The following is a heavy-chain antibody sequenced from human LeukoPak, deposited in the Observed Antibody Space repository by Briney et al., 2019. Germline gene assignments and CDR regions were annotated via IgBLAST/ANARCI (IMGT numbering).Heavy chain of an antibody. D-gene: IGHD2-15*01. Sequence: ASVKVSCKASGYTFTSYGISWVRQAPGQGLEWMGWISAYNGNTNYAQKLQGRVTMTTDTSTSTAYMELSSLRSEDTAVYYCASTPAIGYCSGGSCSGGQFYYMDVWGKGTTVTISS. CDR3: ASTPAIGYCSGGSCSGGQFYYMDV. J-gene: IGHJ6*03. CDR1: GYTFTSYG. V-gene: IGHV1-18*01. CDR2: ISAYNGNT.